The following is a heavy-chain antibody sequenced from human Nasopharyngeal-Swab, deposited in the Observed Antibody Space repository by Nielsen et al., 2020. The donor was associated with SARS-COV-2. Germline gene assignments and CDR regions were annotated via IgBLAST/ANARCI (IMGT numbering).Heavy chain of an antibody. Sequence: ESLKIPCQGSGYIFSTYWIGRVRQMPGKGLEWMGIIYPGDSTTKYRPSFQGQVTISADKSISTAYLQWSSLKASDTAMYFCARLYGGYVDYWGQGTLVTVSS. V-gene: IGHV5-51*01. D-gene: IGHD4/OR15-4a*01. CDR1: GYIFSTYW. CDR2: IYPGDSTT. J-gene: IGHJ4*02. CDR3: ARLYGGYVDY.